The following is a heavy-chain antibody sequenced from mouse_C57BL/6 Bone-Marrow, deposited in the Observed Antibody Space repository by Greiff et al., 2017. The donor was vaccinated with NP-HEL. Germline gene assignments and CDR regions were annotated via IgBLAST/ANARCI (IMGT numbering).Heavy chain of an antibody. CDR1: GYTFTDYY. Sequence: VQLKQSGPVLVKPGASVKMSCKASGYTFTDYYMNWVKQSHGKSLEWIGVINPYNGGTSYNQKFKGKATLTVDKSSSTAYMELNSLTSEDSAVYYCARFRQLRPFDYWGQGTTLTVSS. J-gene: IGHJ2*01. D-gene: IGHD3-2*02. CDR2: INPYNGGT. CDR3: ARFRQLRPFDY. V-gene: IGHV1-19*01.